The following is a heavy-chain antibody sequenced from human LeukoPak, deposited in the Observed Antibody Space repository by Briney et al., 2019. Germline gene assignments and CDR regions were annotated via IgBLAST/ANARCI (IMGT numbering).Heavy chain of an antibody. V-gene: IGHV4-39*01. Sequence: SETLSLTCTVSGGSISSWTYYWGWIRQPPGKGLEWTGTIYYGGTNYYNPSLKSRVTISVDTSKNQFSLNLNSVTAADTAVYYCAYGSNSAADHWGQGTLVTVSS. CDR3: AYGSNSAADH. CDR1: GGSISSWTYY. D-gene: IGHD4-23*01. CDR2: IYYGGTN. J-gene: IGHJ4*02.